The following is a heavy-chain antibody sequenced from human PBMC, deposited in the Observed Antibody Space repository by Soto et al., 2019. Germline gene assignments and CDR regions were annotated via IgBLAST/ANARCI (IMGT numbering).Heavy chain of an antibody. Sequence: SETLSLTCTVSGGSISSGGYYWSWIRQHPGKGLEWIGYIYYSGSTYYNPSLKGRVTISVDTSKNQFSLKLSSVTAADTAVYYCASFKGRDFWSGYPNWFDPWGQGTQVTVSS. CDR2: IYYSGST. J-gene: IGHJ5*02. CDR1: GGSISSGGYY. D-gene: IGHD3-3*01. CDR3: ASFKGRDFWSGYPNWFDP. V-gene: IGHV4-31*03.